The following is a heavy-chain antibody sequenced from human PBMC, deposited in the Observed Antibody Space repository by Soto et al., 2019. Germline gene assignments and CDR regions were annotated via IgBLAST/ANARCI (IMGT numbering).Heavy chain of an antibody. J-gene: IGHJ6*02. CDR2: IYYSGST. Sequence: PSETLSLTCTVSGGSISSGDYYWSWIRQPPGKGLEWIGCIYYSGSTYYNPSLKSRVTISVDTSKNQFSLKLSSVTAADTAVYYCARARGSSGWYHYYYYGMDVWGQGTTVTVSS. CDR1: GGSISSGDYY. D-gene: IGHD6-19*01. V-gene: IGHV4-30-4*01. CDR3: ARARGSSGWYHYYYYGMDV.